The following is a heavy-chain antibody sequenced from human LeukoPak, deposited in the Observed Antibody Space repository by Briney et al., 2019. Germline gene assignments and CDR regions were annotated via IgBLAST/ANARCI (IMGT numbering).Heavy chain of an antibody. CDR1: GFTFSSYA. V-gene: IGHV3-23*01. Sequence: GGSLRLSCAASGFTFSSYAMSWVRQAPGKGLEWVSAISGSGGSTYYADSVKGRFTISRDNSKNTLYLQMNSLRAEDTAVYYCTRTRDGYNAWIFDYWGQGTLVTVSS. CDR2: ISGSGGST. D-gene: IGHD5-24*01. J-gene: IGHJ4*02. CDR3: TRTRDGYNAWIFDY.